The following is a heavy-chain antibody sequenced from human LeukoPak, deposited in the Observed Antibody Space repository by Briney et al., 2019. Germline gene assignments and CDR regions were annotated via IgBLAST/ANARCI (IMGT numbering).Heavy chain of an antibody. CDR2: IYTSGST. CDR1: GGSISSYY. D-gene: IGHD3-10*01. Sequence: PSETLSLTCTVSGGSISSYYWSWIRQPAGKGLEWIGRIYTSGSTNYNPSLKSRVTMSVDTSKNQFSLKLSSVTAADTAVYYCARDLGITIPSWFDPWGQGTLVTVSS. V-gene: IGHV4-4*07. J-gene: IGHJ5*02. CDR3: ARDLGITIPSWFDP.